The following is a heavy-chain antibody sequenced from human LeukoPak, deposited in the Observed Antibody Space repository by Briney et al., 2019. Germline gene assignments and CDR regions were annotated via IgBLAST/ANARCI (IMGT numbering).Heavy chain of an antibody. CDR2: ISGTSSNI. D-gene: IGHD2-2*01. J-gene: IGHJ5*02. CDR1: GFTFSSLS. CDR3: ARDSAHIVVVPVVIPPGLDNWFDP. V-gene: IGHV3-48*02. Sequence: PGGSLRLSCTASGFTFSSLSMNWVRQAPGKGLEWISYISGTSSNIYYADSVKGRFTISRDNAKNSLYLQMNSLRDEDTAVYYCARDSAHIVVVPVVIPPGLDNWFDPWGQGTLVTVSS.